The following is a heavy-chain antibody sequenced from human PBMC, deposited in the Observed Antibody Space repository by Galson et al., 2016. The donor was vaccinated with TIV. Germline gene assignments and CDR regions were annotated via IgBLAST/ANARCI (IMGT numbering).Heavy chain of an antibody. V-gene: IGHV1-46*01. CDR3: ATSRGRYFDWLFGY. Sequence: QSGAEVKKPGESLKISCKASGYTFTSYYMHWVRQAPGQGLEWMGIINPSGGSTTYAQKFQGRVTMTRDTSTDTAYMELSSLRSEDTAVYYCATSRGRYFDWLFGYWGQGTLVTVSS. D-gene: IGHD3-9*01. J-gene: IGHJ4*02. CDR2: INPSGGST. CDR1: GYTFTSYY.